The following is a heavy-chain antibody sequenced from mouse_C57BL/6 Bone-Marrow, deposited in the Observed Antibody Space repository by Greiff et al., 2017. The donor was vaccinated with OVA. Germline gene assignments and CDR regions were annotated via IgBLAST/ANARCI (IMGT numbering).Heavy chain of an antibody. CDR1: GYTFTDYE. CDR2: IDPETGGT. J-gene: IGHJ4*01. CDR3: ARKLTGTKPYAMDY. D-gene: IGHD4-1*01. V-gene: IGHV1-15*01. Sequence: QVQLQQSGAELVRPGASVTLSCKASGYTFTDYEMHWVKQTPVHGLEWIGAIDPETGGTAYNQKFKGKATLTADKSSSTAYMQLNSLTSEDSAVYFCARKLTGTKPYAMDYWGQGTSVTVSS.